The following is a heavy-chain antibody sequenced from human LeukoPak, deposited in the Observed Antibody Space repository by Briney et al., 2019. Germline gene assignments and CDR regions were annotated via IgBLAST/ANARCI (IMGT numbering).Heavy chain of an antibody. CDR3: ARFPTDSSTLFDY. D-gene: IGHD6-13*01. V-gene: IGHV5-51*04. Sequence: GESLKISCKVAGYNFATYWIGWVRQMSGKGLEWMGIIYPGDSDTRYSPSFQGQVTISADKPVTTAYLQWSSLTASDTAMYYCARFPTDSSTLFDYWGQGTLVTVSS. CDR2: IYPGDSDT. J-gene: IGHJ4*02. CDR1: GYNFATYW.